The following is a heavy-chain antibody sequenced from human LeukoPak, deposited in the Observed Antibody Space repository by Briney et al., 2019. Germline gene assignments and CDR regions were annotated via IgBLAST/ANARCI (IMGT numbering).Heavy chain of an antibody. J-gene: IGHJ4*02. CDR2: ISGSGGRT. CDR1: GFTFNRYW. D-gene: IGHD3-10*01. V-gene: IGHV3-23*01. CDR3: AKSLWFGELPQHYFDY. Sequence: GGSLRLSCAASGFTFNRYWMSWVRQAPGKGLEWVSVISGSGGRTNYADSVKGRFTISRDNSKKMLYLQLNSLRGEDTAVYYCAKSLWFGELPQHYFDYWGQGTLVTVSS.